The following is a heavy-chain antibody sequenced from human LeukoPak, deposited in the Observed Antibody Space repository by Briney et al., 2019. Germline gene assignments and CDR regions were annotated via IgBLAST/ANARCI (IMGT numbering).Heavy chain of an antibody. Sequence: GASVTVSCKASGGTFSSYAISWVRQAPGQGLEWMGGIIPIFGTANYAQKFQGRVTIAADESTSTAYMELSSLRSEDTAVYYCARAIYYDFSGGSAFDIWGQGTMVTVSS. CDR1: GGTFSSYA. CDR2: IIPIFGTA. D-gene: IGHD3-3*01. CDR3: ARAIYYDFSGGSAFDI. V-gene: IGHV1-69*13. J-gene: IGHJ3*02.